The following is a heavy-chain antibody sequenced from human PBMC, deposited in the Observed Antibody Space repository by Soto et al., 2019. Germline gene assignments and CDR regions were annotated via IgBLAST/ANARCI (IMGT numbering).Heavy chain of an antibody. D-gene: IGHD3-22*01. V-gene: IGHV2-70*11. CDR3: ARLYYYDSSGYYPSIDY. CDR1: GFSLSTSGMC. CDR2: IDWDDDK. J-gene: IGHJ4*02. Sequence: SGPTLVNPTQTLTLTCTFSGFSLSTSGMCVSWIRQPPGKALEWLARIDWDDDKYYSTSLKTRLTISKDTSKNQVVLTMTNMDPVDTATYYCARLYYYDSSGYYPSIDYWGQGTLVTVSS.